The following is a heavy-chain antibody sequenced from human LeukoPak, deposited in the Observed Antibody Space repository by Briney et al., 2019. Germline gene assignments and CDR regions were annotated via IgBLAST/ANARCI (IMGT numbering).Heavy chain of an antibody. CDR3: AKQLRPDDY. J-gene: IGHJ4*02. CDR2: ISGSDSST. Sequence: PGGSLRHSCAASGFTFSSSAMSWVRQAPGKGLEWVSTISGSDSSTYYADSVKGRFTISRDNSKNTLYLQMNSLRAEDTAVYYCAKQLRPDDYWGQGTLVTVSS. D-gene: IGHD5-12*01. CDR1: GFTFSSSA. V-gene: IGHV3-23*01.